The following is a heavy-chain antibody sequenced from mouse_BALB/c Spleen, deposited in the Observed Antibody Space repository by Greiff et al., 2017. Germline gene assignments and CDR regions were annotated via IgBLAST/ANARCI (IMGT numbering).Heavy chain of an antibody. J-gene: IGHJ3*01. CDR1: GYAFRSYW. Sequence: QVQLQQSGAELVRPGSSVKISCKASGYAFRSYWMNWVKQRPGQGLEWIGQIYPGDGDTNYNGKFKGKATLTADKSSSTAYMQLSSLTSEDSAVYYWSRDGYYWFAYWGQGTLVTVSA. CDR2: IYPGDGDT. CDR3: SRDGYYWFAY. D-gene: IGHD2-3*01. V-gene: IGHV1-80*01.